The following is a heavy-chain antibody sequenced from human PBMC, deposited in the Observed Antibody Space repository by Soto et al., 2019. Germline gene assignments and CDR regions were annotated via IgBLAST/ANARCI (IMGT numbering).Heavy chain of an antibody. D-gene: IGHD3-10*01. J-gene: IGHJ5*02. V-gene: IGHV4-30-2*01. CDR3: ARAVAPYFGTWFDP. CDR1: GGSITSGNSYS. Sequence: PXETLSLTCAVSGGSITSGNSYSWSWIRQPPGKGLEWIGSISHTGSTSYNPSLKSRLTMSVDKSKNQFSLRLSSVTAADMAVYYCARAVAPYFGTWFDPWGQGILVTVSS. CDR2: ISHTGST.